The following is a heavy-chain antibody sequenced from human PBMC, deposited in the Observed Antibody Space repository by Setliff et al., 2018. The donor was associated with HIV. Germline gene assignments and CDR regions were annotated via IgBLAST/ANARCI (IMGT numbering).Heavy chain of an antibody. J-gene: IGHJ4*02. CDR1: GFTFSSYS. CDR3: AKTQGWHLINY. V-gene: IGHV3-21*01. D-gene: IGHD6-19*01. CDR2: ISSSSSYI. Sequence: GGSLRLSCAASGFTFSSYSMNWVRQAPGKGLEWVSSISSSSSYIYYADSVKGRFTISRDNAKNSLFRQMNSLRAEDTAVYYCAKTQGWHLINYWGPGTLVTVSS.